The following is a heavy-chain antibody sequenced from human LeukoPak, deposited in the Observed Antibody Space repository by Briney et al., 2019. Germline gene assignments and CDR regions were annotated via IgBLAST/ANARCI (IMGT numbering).Heavy chain of an antibody. J-gene: IGHJ5*02. V-gene: IGHV1-2*02. Sequence: GASVNVSCKASVYTFTFYYMHWLRQAPGLGLEWRGWINPNSGDTYYAQKFQGRVTMTRDTSIATVYMEFSSLTSDDTAVYHCARGDLYGSGRGWFDPWGQGSLVIVSS. CDR3: ARGDLYGSGRGWFDP. D-gene: IGHD3-16*01. CDR1: VYTFTFYY. CDR2: INPNSGDT.